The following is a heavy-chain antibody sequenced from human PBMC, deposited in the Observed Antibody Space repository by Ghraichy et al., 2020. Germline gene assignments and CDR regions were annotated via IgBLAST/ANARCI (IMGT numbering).Heavy chain of an antibody. Sequence: ETLSLTCAVYGGSFSGYYWSWIRLPPGKGLEWIGEINHSGSTNYNPSLKSRVTISVDTSKNQFSLKLSSVTAADTAVYYCASCRVGYNGGFDPWGQGTLVTVSS. J-gene: IGHJ5*02. CDR3: ASCRVGYNGGFDP. D-gene: IGHD5-24*01. CDR2: INHSGST. CDR1: GGSFSGYY. V-gene: IGHV4-34*01.